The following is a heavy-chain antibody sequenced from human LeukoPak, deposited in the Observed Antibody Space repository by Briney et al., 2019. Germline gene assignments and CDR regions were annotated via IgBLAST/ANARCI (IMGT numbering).Heavy chain of an antibody. Sequence: GGSLRLSCGSTAFNFTAYWMHWVRQDPRQGLLWVARINSDGTTTNYADSVKGRFTISRDNAKNTLFLQMNSLRAEDTAVYYCASVRRYYYDSSGYYDYWGQGTLVTVSS. CDR2: INSDGTTT. CDR1: AFNFTAYW. CDR3: ASVRRYYYDSSGYYDY. D-gene: IGHD3-22*01. V-gene: IGHV3-74*01. J-gene: IGHJ4*02.